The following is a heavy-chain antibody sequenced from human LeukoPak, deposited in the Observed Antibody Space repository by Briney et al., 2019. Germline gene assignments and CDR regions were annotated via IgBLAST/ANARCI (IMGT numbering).Heavy chain of an antibody. J-gene: IGHJ4*02. CDR3: ARAPYIAAAGPYFDY. Sequence: GGSLRLSCAASGFTFSSYDMHWVRQATGKGLEWVSAIGTAGDTYYPGSVKGRFTISRENAKNSLYLQMNSLRAEDTAVYYCARAPYIAAAGPYFDYWGQGTLVTVSS. V-gene: IGHV3-13*01. CDR1: GFTFSSYD. D-gene: IGHD6-13*01. CDR2: IGTAGDT.